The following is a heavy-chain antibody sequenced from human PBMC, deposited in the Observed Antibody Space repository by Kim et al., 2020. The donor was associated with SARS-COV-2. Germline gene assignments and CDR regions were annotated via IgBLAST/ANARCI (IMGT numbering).Heavy chain of an antibody. CDR1: GASISSNVYY. J-gene: IGHJ3*02. CDR3: AGHHPIDYDASDI. V-gene: IGHV4-39*01. Sequence: SETLSLTCTVSGASISSNVYYWGWIRQPPGKGLEWLGSIYYNGNTYYNPSLKSRVILSADTSKNQFSLKLSSVTAADTALYYCAGHHPIDYDASDIWGQGTVVTVSS. CDR2: IYYNGNT. D-gene: IGHD4-17*01.